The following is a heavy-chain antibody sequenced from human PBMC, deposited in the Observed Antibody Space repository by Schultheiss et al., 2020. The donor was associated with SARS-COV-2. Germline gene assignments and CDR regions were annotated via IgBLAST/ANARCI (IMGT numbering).Heavy chain of an antibody. CDR2: IYWDDDK. CDR1: GFSLSTSGVG. V-gene: IGHV2-5*02. J-gene: IGHJ4*02. CDR3: AHRGYSGTYVDY. Sequence: SGPTLVKPTQTLTLTCTFSGFSLSTSGVGAGWIRQPPGKALEWLALIYWDDDKRSSPSLKSRLTITKDTSKNQVVLTMTNMDPVDTATYYCAHRGYSGTYVDYWGQGSLVTVSS. D-gene: IGHD5-12*01.